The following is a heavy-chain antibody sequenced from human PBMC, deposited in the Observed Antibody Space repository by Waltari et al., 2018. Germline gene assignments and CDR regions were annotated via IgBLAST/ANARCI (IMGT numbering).Heavy chain of an antibody. CDR2: IIPIFGTA. CDR1: GGTFSSYA. Sequence: QVQLVQSGAEVKKPGSSVKVSCKASGGTFSSYAISWVRQAPGQGLEWMGRIIPIFGTANYAQKFQGRVTITADKSTSTAYMELSSLRSEDTAVYYCATDVASRGRITMVRGVISPTDYWGQGTLVTVSS. J-gene: IGHJ4*02. CDR3: ATDVASRGRITMVRGVISPTDY. V-gene: IGHV1-69*08. D-gene: IGHD3-10*01.